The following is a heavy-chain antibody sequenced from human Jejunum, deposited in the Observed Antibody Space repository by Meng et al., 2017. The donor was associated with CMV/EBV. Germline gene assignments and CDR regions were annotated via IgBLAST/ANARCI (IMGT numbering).Heavy chain of an antibody. CDR1: SVSDNY. D-gene: IGHD3-3*01. Sequence: SVSDNYMSWVRQAPGKGLEWVSVIYSDSGTYYADSVRGRFTTSRDTAKNTLYLQLNSLRAEDTAVYFCAREANDFFSYYYSLASWGQGTKVTVSS. V-gene: IGHV3-66*01. CDR2: IYSDSGT. J-gene: IGHJ4*02. CDR3: AREANDFFSYYYSLAS.